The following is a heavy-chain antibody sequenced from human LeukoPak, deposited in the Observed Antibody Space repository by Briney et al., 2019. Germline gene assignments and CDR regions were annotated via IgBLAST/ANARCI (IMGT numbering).Heavy chain of an antibody. CDR1: GYTFTSYG. V-gene: IGHV1-18*03. D-gene: IGHD3-10*01. CDR3: ARAEPYGWGIYGGPGEYYFDY. Sequence: ASVKVSCKASGYTFTSYGISWVRQAPGQGLEWMGWISAYNGNTNYAQKLQGRVTMTTDTSTTTAYMELRSLRSDDMAVYYCARAEPYGWGIYGGPGEYYFDYWGQGTLVTVFS. CDR2: ISAYNGNT. J-gene: IGHJ4*02.